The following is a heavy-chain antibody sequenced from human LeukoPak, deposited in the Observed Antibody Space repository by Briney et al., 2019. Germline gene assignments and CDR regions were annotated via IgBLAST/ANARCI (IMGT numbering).Heavy chain of an antibody. Sequence: GGSLRLSCAASGFIFSSYALSWVRQAPGKGLEWVSTISGSGSTRHSADFVKGRFTISRENAKNSLYLQMNSLRAGDTAVYYCARGQPGWGLDYWGQGTLVTVSS. CDR2: ISGSGSTR. CDR1: GFIFSSYA. V-gene: IGHV3-23*01. CDR3: ARGQPGWGLDY. D-gene: IGHD1-26*01. J-gene: IGHJ4*02.